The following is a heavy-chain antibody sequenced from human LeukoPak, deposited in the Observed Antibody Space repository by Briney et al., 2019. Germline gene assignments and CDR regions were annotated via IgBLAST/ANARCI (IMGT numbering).Heavy chain of an antibody. CDR3: ARDSGIAAAHAFDI. V-gene: IGHV1-8*03. CDR1: GYTFTSYD. Sequence: ASVKVSCKASGYTFTSYDINWVRQATGQGLEWMGWMNPNSGNTGYAQKFQGRVTITRNTSISTAYMELNSLRAEDTAVYYCARDSGIAAAHAFDIWGQGTMVTVSS. J-gene: IGHJ3*02. CDR2: MNPNSGNT. D-gene: IGHD6-13*01.